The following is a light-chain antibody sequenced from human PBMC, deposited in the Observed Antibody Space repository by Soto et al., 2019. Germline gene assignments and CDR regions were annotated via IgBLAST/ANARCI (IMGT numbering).Light chain of an antibody. CDR3: ISYTSSSTHV. V-gene: IGLV2-14*03. J-gene: IGLJ1*01. Sequence: QSALTQPASVSGSPGQSITISCTGTSSDVGAYNFVSWYQQHPGKLPKLMIFDVSRRPSGVSDRFSGSKSGNTASLTISGLQAEDEGDYYCISYTSSSTHVFGSGTKLPS. CDR2: DVS. CDR1: SSDVGAYNF.